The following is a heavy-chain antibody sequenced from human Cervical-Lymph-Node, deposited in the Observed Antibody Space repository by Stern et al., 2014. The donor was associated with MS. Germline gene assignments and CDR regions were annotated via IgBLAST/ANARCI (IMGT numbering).Heavy chain of an antibody. CDR1: GFTFSNYW. J-gene: IGHJ4*02. Sequence: EVKLVESGGGLVQPGGSLRLSCAASGFTFSNYWMNWVRQAPGQGLEWEASVKQDGSEKYYVDSVKGRFTISRDNAKNSLYLQMNSLRVEDTAVYYCARGAAVGFWGQGTLVTVSS. CDR3: ARGAAVGF. CDR2: VKQDGSEK. V-gene: IGHV3-7*01. D-gene: IGHD6-19*01.